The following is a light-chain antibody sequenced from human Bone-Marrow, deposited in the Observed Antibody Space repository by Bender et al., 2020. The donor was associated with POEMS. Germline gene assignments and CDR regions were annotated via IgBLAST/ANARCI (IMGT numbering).Light chain of an antibody. J-gene: IGLJ3*02. Sequence: QSVLTQPPSASGTPGQRVTISCSGSNSNIGTNAVNWYQQFPGTDTKLLIYSHNQRPSWVHDRFYAFKSGTSASLAISGLQSEDEADYYCAAWDAGLSGGVFGGGTKLTVL. CDR3: AAWDAGLSGGV. V-gene: IGLV1-44*01. CDR2: SHN. CDR1: NSNIGTNA.